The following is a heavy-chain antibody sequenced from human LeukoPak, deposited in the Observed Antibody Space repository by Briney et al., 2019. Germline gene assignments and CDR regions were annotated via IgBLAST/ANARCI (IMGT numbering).Heavy chain of an antibody. CDR2: IWYDGSNK. CDR3: AKDMGSSGWYGFDY. D-gene: IGHD6-19*01. J-gene: IGHJ4*02. CDR1: GFTFSSYG. V-gene: IGHV3-33*03. Sequence: GGSLRLSCAASGFTFSSYGMHWVRQAPGKGLEWVAVIWYDGSNKYYADSVKGRFTISRDNAKNSLYLQVNSLRAEDTALYYCAKDMGSSGWYGFDYWGQGTLVTVSS.